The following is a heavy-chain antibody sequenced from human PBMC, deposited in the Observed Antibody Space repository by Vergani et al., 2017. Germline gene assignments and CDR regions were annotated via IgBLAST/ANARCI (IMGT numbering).Heavy chain of an antibody. CDR1: GYNFNTYY. CDR2: INPNTGDT. J-gene: IGHJ5*02. CDR3: ARGRLYGGWFDP. V-gene: IGHV1-2*02. D-gene: IGHD2-8*01. Sequence: QVQLVQSGAEVKKPGASVKVSCKASGYNFNTYYILWVRQAPGQGLEWMGLINPNTGDTNFAQKFQGRVTMTRDTSANTVYVEVTRLTSDDTAIYYCARGRLYGGWFDPWGQGSLVTVSS.